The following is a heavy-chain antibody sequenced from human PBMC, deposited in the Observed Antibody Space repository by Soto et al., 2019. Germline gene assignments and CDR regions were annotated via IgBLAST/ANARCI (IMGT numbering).Heavy chain of an antibody. Sequence: QITLKESGPTLVKPTQTLTLTCTFSGFSLSTSGVGVGWIRQPPGKALEWLALIYWDDDQRYSPSLNSRLTITKDTSKNQVDLTMTNMDPVDTATYYCAHRPRGCSGGSRSSASDSWGQGTLVTVSS. V-gene: IGHV2-5*02. CDR2: IYWDDDQ. J-gene: IGHJ4*02. D-gene: IGHD2-15*01. CDR1: GFSLSTSGVG. CDR3: AHRPRGCSGGSRSSASDS.